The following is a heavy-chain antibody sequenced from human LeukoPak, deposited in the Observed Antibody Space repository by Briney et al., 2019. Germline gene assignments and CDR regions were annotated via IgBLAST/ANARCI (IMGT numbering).Heavy chain of an antibody. D-gene: IGHD3-22*01. V-gene: IGHV3-64*01. J-gene: IGHJ4*02. CDR3: ARSWIAYYYDSSGYYDY. CDR1: GFTFSSYA. CDR2: ISSNGGST. Sequence: GGPLRLSCAASGFTFSSYAMHWVRQAPGKGLEYVSAISSNGGSTYYANSVKGRFTISRDNSKNTLYLQMGSLRAEDMAVYYCARSWIAYYYDSSGYYDYWGQGTLVTVSS.